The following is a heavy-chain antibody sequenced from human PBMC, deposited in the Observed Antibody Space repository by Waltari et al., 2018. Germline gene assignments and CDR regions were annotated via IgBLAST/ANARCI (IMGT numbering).Heavy chain of an antibody. Sequence: EVQLVESGGGLVQPGGSLRLSCAASGFTFSSYWMSWVRQAPGKGLEWVANIKQDGSEKYYVDSVKGRFTISRDNAKNSLYLQMNSLRAEDTAVYYCARALDWLLPPYFDYWGQGTLVTVSS. D-gene: IGHD3-9*01. V-gene: IGHV3-7*01. CDR3: ARALDWLLPPYFDY. CDR2: IKQDGSEK. J-gene: IGHJ4*02. CDR1: GFTFSSYW.